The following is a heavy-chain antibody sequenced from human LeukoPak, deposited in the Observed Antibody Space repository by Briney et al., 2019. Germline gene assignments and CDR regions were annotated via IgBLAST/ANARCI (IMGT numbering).Heavy chain of an antibody. J-gene: IGHJ4*02. D-gene: IGHD3-10*01. V-gene: IGHV4-59*01. CDR2: AYYSGST. Sequence: PSETLSLTCSVSGGSFEHYFWSWIRQPPGKGLEGIGYAYYSGSTDYSPSLKSRLTIPADTSKNQFSLKLSSVTAADTAVYYCASHRRSHGSEYWGQGTLVTVSS. CDR3: ASHRRSHGSEY. CDR1: GGSFEHYF.